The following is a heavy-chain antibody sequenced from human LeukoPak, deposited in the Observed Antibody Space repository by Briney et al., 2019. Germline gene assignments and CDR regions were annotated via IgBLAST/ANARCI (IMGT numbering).Heavy chain of an antibody. CDR2: ISYDGSDK. V-gene: IGHV3-30-3*01. D-gene: IGHD3-16*02. Sequence: GGSLRLSCAASGFTFSSYAMHWVRQAPGKGLEWVAVISYDGSDKYYADSVKGRFTISRDNSKNTLYLQMNSLRAEDTAVYYCARVPVSYYFDYWGQGTLVTVSS. CDR3: ARVPVSYYFDY. CDR1: GFTFSSYA. J-gene: IGHJ4*02.